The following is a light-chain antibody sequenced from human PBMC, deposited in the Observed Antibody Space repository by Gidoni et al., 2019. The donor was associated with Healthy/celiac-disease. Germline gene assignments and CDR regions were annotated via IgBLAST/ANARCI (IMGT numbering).Light chain of an antibody. V-gene: IGLV1-47*01. CDR1: SSNIGSNY. Sequence: QSVLTQPPSASGTPGQRVTISCSGSSSNIGSNYVYWYQQLPGTAPTLLIDRNNQRPSGVPDRFSGSKSGTSASLAISGLRSEDEADYYCAAWDDSLSGVVFGGGTKLTVL. CDR3: AAWDDSLSGVV. CDR2: RNN. J-gene: IGLJ2*01.